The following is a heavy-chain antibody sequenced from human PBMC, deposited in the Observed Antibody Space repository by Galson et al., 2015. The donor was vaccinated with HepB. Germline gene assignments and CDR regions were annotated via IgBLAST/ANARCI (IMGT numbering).Heavy chain of an antibody. CDR2: ISYDGSNK. CDR3: ASPGYCSGGSCYSSSSPIYGMDV. D-gene: IGHD2-15*01. Sequence: SLRLSCAASGFTFSSYAMHWVRQAPGKGLEWVAVISYDGSNKYYADSVKGRFTISRDNSKNTLYLQMNSLRAEDTAVYYCASPGYCSGGSCYSSSSPIYGMDVWGQGTTVTVSS. J-gene: IGHJ6*02. CDR1: GFTFSSYA. V-gene: IGHV3-30-3*01.